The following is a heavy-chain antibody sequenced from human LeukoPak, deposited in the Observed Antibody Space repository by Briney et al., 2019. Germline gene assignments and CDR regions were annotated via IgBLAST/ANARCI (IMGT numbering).Heavy chain of an antibody. J-gene: IGHJ4*02. D-gene: IGHD3-10*01. CDR3: ARDSPVRYGSGSGFDH. CDR1: GYTFTDYY. CDR2: INPNSGGT. V-gene: IGHV1-2*02. Sequence: ASVKVSCKASGYTFTDYYVHWVRQAPGQGLEWMGWINPNSGGTNYAQKFQGRVTMTRDTSTFTAYMELRRLTSDDTAVYYCARDSPVRYGSGSGFDHWGQGSRVTVSS.